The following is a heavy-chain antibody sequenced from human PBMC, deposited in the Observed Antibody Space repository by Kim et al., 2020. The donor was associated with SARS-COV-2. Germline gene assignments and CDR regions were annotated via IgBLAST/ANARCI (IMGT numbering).Heavy chain of an antibody. CDR1: GGSISSGGYY. D-gene: IGHD3-22*01. Sequence: SETLSLTCTVSGGSISSGGYYWSWIRQHPGKGLEWIGYIYYSGSTYYNPSLKSRVTISVDTSKNQFSLKLSSVTAADTAVYYCARDPRYDSSGYPFDAFGIWGQGTMVTVSS. CDR3: ARDPRYDSSGYPFDAFGI. V-gene: IGHV4-31*03. J-gene: IGHJ3*02. CDR2: IYYSGST.